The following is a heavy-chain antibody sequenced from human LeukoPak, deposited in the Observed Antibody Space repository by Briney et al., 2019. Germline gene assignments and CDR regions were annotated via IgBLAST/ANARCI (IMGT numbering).Heavy chain of an antibody. Sequence: PGGSLRPSCAASGFTFTKAWMTWVRQAPGKGLEWIGRIRSITDGGTTEYAAPVKGKFTISRDDSTNTLYLQMSSLNTEDTAVYYCTTAVRGGNFLDSWGQGTLVTVSS. V-gene: IGHV3-15*01. CDR3: TTAVRGGNFLDS. CDR1: GFTFTKAW. CDR2: IRSITDGGTT. D-gene: IGHD1-7*01. J-gene: IGHJ4*02.